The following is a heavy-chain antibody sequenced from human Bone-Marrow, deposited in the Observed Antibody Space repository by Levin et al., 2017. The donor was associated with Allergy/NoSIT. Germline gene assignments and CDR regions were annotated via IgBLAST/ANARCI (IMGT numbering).Heavy chain of an antibody. CDR3: AKDVELFLPIPHHVRGPTFDY. D-gene: IGHD1-7*01. Sequence: AGGSLRLSCAASGFTFSSYAMSWVRQAPGKGLEWVSAISGSGGSTYYADSVKGRFTISRDNSKNTLYLQMNSLRAEDTAVYYCAKDVELFLPIPHHVRGPTFDYWGQGTLVTVSS. V-gene: IGHV3-23*01. CDR1: GFTFSSYA. CDR2: ISGSGGST. J-gene: IGHJ4*02.